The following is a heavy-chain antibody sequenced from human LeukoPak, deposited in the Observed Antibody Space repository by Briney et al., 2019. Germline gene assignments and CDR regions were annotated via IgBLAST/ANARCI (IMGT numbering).Heavy chain of an antibody. Sequence: GGSLRLSCAASGFTFTNYAMSWVRQAPGKGLEWVSGTSGSGGSTYYADSVKGRFTVSRDNSKNTLYLQMNSLRAEDTAVYYCAKYKSSSSWYDGEFDYWGQGTLVTVSS. V-gene: IGHV3-23*01. D-gene: IGHD6-13*01. CDR2: TSGSGGST. J-gene: IGHJ4*02. CDR3: AKYKSSSSWYDGEFDY. CDR1: GFTFTNYA.